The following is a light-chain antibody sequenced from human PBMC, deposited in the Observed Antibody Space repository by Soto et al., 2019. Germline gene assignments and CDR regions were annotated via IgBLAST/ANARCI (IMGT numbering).Light chain of an antibody. CDR3: QQYTNWLT. V-gene: IGKV3-15*01. CDR2: GAS. CDR1: QSVSSS. Sequence: EIVMTQSPATLSVSPGERVTLSCRASQSVSSSLAWYQQKPGQSPRLLIYGASTRATGIPARFSASGSGTDFTLTISRLQSEDFAVYYCQQYTNWLTFGGGTKVAIK. J-gene: IGKJ4*01.